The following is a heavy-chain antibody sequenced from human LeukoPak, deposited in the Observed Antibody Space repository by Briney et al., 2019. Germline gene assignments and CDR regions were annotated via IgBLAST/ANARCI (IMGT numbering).Heavy chain of an antibody. Sequence: ASVKVSCKASGGTFSSYAISWVRQAPGQGLEWMGGIIPIFGTANYARKFQGRVTITADESTSTAYMELSSLRSEDTAVYYCARDSFWSGYYKGYYGMDVWGQGTTVTVSS. J-gene: IGHJ6*02. CDR3: ARDSFWSGYYKGYYGMDV. D-gene: IGHD3-3*01. CDR2: IIPIFGTA. CDR1: GGTFSSYA. V-gene: IGHV1-69*01.